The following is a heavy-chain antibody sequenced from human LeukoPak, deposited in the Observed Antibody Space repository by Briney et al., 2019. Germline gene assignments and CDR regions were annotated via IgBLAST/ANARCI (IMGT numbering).Heavy chain of an antibody. Sequence: PGGSLRLSCAASGFTFSSYAMNWVRQAPGKGLGWLSFTCSSSGSTHYADSVKGRFTISRDNAKNSLHLQMNSLRAEDTAVYYCARGRDSGSFIIDYWGQGTLVTVSS. D-gene: IGHD3-10*01. J-gene: IGHJ4*02. CDR2: TCSSSGST. CDR3: ARGRDSGSFIIDY. CDR1: GFTFSSYA. V-gene: IGHV3-48*01.